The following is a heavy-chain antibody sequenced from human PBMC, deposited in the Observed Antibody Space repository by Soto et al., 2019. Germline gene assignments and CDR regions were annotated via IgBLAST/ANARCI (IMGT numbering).Heavy chain of an antibody. D-gene: IGHD6-19*01. V-gene: IGHV1-46*01. Sequence: ASVKVSCKASGYTFTSYYMHWVRQAPGQGLEWMGIINPSGGSTSYAQKFQGRVTMTRDTSTSTVYMELSSLRSEDTAVYYCARGTRWDSSGPHAFDIWGQGTMVTVSS. CDR3: ARGTRWDSSGPHAFDI. CDR1: GYTFTSYY. J-gene: IGHJ3*02. CDR2: INPSGGST.